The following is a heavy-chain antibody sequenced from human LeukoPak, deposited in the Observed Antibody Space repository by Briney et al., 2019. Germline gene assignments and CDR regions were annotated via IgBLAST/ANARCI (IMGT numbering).Heavy chain of an antibody. CDR1: GFTFSSYE. CDR3: ARGYNSGYFDF. V-gene: IGHV3-48*03. Sequence: GGSLRLSCAASGFTFSSYEMNWVRQAPGKGLEWVSYISSSGSTIYYADSVKGRFTFSRDNSKNALFLQMNSLRAEDTAVYYCARGYNSGYFDFWGQGTLVTVSS. D-gene: IGHD5-18*01. J-gene: IGHJ4*02. CDR2: ISSSGSTI.